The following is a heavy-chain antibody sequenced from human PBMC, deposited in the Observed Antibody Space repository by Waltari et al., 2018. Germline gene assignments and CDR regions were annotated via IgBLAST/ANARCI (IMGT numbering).Heavy chain of an antibody. D-gene: IGHD3-10*01. CDR1: GGSFSGYF. CDR2: INRDGSN. Sequence: QVQLQQWGAGLLKPSETLSLTCAVYGGSFSGYFWSWVRQSPGKGLEWIGQINRDGSNKSNPYLKSRVAMSVDTIKSQISLRLTSVTAADAAVYYCARVGDYHGSGRFGLDVWGQGTRVTVSS. V-gene: IGHV4-34*01. CDR3: ARVGDYHGSGRFGLDV. J-gene: IGHJ6*02.